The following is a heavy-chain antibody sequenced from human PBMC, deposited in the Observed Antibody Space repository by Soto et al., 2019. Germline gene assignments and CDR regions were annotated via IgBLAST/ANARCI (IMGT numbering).Heavy chain of an antibody. CDR3: ARRYGGNLDY. D-gene: IGHD1-26*01. CDR1: GGSISSYY. Sequence: QVQLQESGPGLVKPSETLSLTCTVSGGSISSYYWSWIRQPPGKGLEWIGYIYYSGSTNYNPSLTSRVTIAVDTSKNQFSLKLSSVTAADTAVYYCARRYGGNLDYWGQGTRVTVSS. V-gene: IGHV4-59*08. CDR2: IYYSGST. J-gene: IGHJ4*02.